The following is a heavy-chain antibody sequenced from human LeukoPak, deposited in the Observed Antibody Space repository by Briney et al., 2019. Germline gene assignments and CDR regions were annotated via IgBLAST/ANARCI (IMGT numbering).Heavy chain of an antibody. CDR2: IKSNTDGGTT. CDR3: TYLCSGGGCFHITGTTAIDY. Sequence: GGSLRLSCAASGLPFSNAGLSWFRQAPGKGLEWFGRIKSNTDGGTTDYAAPVKGRFTISRDDSKNTLFLQMNSLKPEDTAVYYCTYLCSGGGCFHITGTTAIDYWGQGTLVTVSS. J-gene: IGHJ4*02. V-gene: IGHV3-15*01. CDR1: GLPFSNAG. D-gene: IGHD2-15*01.